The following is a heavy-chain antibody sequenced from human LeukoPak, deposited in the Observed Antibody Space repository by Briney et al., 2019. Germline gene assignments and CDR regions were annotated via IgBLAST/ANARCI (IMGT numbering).Heavy chain of an antibody. Sequence: SQTLSPTCTLSGGSLSSDYWSSMRRPPGPELEWCGDIYYTGSTNYNPSLQSRVTMSVDTSKHQCTLKLSCGTLSAPAVYYCASTRIGGVHDYWGEGTLVTVSS. CDR2: IYYTGST. CDR1: GGSLSSDY. CDR3: ASTRIGGVHDY. D-gene: IGHD2-8*02. V-gene: IGHV4-59*01. J-gene: IGHJ4*02.